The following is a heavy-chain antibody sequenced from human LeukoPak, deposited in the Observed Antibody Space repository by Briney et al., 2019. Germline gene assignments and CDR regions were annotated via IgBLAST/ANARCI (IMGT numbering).Heavy chain of an antibody. CDR3: ERAYQLRIHYYYYYYMDV. D-gene: IGHD2-2*01. Sequence: SETLSLTCAVYGGSFSGYYWSWIRQPPGKGPEWIGEINHSGSTNYNPSLKSRVTISVDTSKNQFSLKLSSVTAADTAVYYCERAYQLRIHYYYYYYMDVWGKGTTVTVSS. CDR1: GGSFSGYY. J-gene: IGHJ6*03. V-gene: IGHV4-34*01. CDR2: INHSGST.